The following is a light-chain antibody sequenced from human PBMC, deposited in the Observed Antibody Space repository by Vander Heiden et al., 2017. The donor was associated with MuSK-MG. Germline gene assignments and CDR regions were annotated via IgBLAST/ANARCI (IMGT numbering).Light chain of an antibody. CDR1: QSVSNY. J-gene: IGKJ2*01. Sequence: ETVLTQSPATLSLSPGESATLSCRASQSVSNYLAWYQQRPGQAPRLLIHDASSRAAGIPDRFSGSGSGTDFTLTISSLEPEDFAVYYCQHRKNWPPGGSFAQGTKLEIK. CDR2: DAS. V-gene: IGKV3-11*01. CDR3: QHRKNWPPGGS.